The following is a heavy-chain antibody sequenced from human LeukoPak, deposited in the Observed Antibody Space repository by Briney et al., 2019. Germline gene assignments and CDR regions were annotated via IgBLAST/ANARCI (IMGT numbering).Heavy chain of an antibody. CDR2: IYHSGST. D-gene: IGHD2-2*03. J-gene: IGHJ6*03. Sequence: SETLSLTCTVSGYSISSGYYWGWIRQPPGKGLEWIGSIYHSGSTYYNPSLKSRVTISVDTSKNQFSLKLSSVTAADTAVYYCASPAVDIVVVPADTDYYYYMDVWGKGTTVTVSS. CDR1: GYSISSGYY. V-gene: IGHV4-38-2*02. CDR3: ASPAVDIVVVPADTDYYYYMDV.